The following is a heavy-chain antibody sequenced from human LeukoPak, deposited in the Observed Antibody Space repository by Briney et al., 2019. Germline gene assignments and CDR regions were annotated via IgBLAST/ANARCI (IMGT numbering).Heavy chain of an antibody. Sequence: GGSLRLSCAASGFTFSSYAMSRVRQAPGKGLEWVSGISGSGGGITYYTDSVKGRFTISRDNPKNTLYLQMNSLRAEDTAVYYCAKDRTTAARIFDYWGQGTLVTVSS. CDR3: AKDRTTAARIFDY. CDR2: ISGSGGGIT. CDR1: GFTFSSYA. V-gene: IGHV3-23*01. J-gene: IGHJ4*02. D-gene: IGHD6-6*01.